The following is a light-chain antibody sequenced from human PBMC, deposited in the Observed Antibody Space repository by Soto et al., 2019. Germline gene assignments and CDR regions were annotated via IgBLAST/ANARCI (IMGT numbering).Light chain of an antibody. CDR2: GAS. J-gene: IGKJ1*01. V-gene: IGKV3-20*01. CDR3: QQYADSPQT. CDR1: YTISNNY. Sequence: DIVLTQSPGTLSLSPGDGATLSCRASYTISNNYIAWYKQKPGQAPRLLVYGASRRATGIPDRFSGSGSGTDFTLTVSRLEPEDVAVYFCQQYADSPQTFGLGTHVQVK.